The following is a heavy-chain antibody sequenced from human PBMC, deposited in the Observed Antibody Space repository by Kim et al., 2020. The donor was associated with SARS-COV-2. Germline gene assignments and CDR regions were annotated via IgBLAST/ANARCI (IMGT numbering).Heavy chain of an antibody. Sequence: GGSLRLSCAASGFTFSGSPLHWVRQASGKGLEWVGRIRSKANSYATGYAASVKGRFTISRDDSKNTAYLEMSGLKTEDTALYYCTRIPATALAFWDPFDIWGQGTMVTVSS. CDR3: TRIPATALAFWDPFDI. V-gene: IGHV3-73*01. CDR1: GFTFSGSP. J-gene: IGHJ3*02. D-gene: IGHD3-3*02. CDR2: IRSKANSYAT.